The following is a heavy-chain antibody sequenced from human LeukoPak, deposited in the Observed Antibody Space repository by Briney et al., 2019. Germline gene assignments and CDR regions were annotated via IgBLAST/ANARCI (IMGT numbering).Heavy chain of an antibody. Sequence: ASVKVSCKASGYTFTSYGISWVRQAPGQGLEWMGWISAYNGNTNYAQKLQGRDTMTTDTSTSTAYMELRSLRSDDTAVYYCAITPGRTTVVTPAGGCWGQGTLVTVSS. D-gene: IGHD4-23*01. CDR3: AITPGRTTVVTPAGGC. J-gene: IGHJ4*02. CDR1: GYTFTSYG. CDR2: ISAYNGNT. V-gene: IGHV1-18*01.